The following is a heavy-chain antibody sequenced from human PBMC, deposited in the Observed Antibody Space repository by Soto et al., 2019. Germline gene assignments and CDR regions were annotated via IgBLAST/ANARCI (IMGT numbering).Heavy chain of an antibody. CDR3: ARDAAGYCSSTSCYGYYYYGMDV. V-gene: IGHV4-31*03. CDR2: IYYSGST. J-gene: IGHJ6*02. CDR1: GGSISSGGYY. Sequence: SETLSLTCTVSGGSISSGGYYWSWIRQHPGKGLEWIGYIYYSGSTYYNPSLKSRVTISVDTSKNQFSLKLSSVTAADTAVYYCARDAAGYCSSTSCYGYYYYGMDVCGQGTTVTV. D-gene: IGHD2-2*03.